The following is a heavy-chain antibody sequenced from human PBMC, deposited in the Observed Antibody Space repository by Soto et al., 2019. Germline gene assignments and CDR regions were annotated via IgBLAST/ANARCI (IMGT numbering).Heavy chain of an antibody. CDR1: GVTFSNAW. CDR3: TTVGGVPAARFYYYYYGMDV. V-gene: IGHV3-15*01. CDR2: IKSKTDGGTT. Sequence: XGSLRLSCAASGVTFSNAWMSWVRQAPGKGLDWVGRIKSKTDGGTTDYAAPVKGRFTISRDDSKNTLYLQMNSLKTEDTAVYYCTTVGGVPAARFYYYYYGMDVWGQGTTVTVSS. J-gene: IGHJ6*02. D-gene: IGHD2-2*01.